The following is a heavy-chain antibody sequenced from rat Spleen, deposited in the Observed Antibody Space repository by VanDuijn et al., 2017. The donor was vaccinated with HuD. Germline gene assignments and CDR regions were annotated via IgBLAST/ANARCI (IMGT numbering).Heavy chain of an antibody. CDR1: GFTFRNYD. CDR2: INFDGSTT. Sequence: EVQLVESGGGLVQPGRSLKLSCAASGFTFRNYDMAWVRQAPTKGLEWVASINFDGSTTYYRDSVKGRFTISRDNAKSSLYLQMDSLRSEDTATYYCARAGYLRDWYFDFWGPGTMVTVSS. J-gene: IGHJ1*01. CDR3: ARAGYLRDWYFDF. D-gene: IGHD2-2*01. V-gene: IGHV5-25*01.